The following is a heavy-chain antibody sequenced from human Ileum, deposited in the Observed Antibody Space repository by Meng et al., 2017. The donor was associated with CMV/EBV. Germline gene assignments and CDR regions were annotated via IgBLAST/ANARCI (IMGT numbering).Heavy chain of an antibody. CDR1: GFTFSSYE. V-gene: IGHV3-7*04. D-gene: IGHD2-2*01. CDR3: VRVREVRQLYRALNT. Sequence: GGSLRLSCAASGFTFSSYEMNWVRQPPGKGLEWVANIKQDGSDKKYVDSVKGRFTISRDDAKNALYLQMNSLRVEDTAVYYCVRVREVRQLYRALNTWGQGTLVTVSS. CDR2: IKQDGSDK. J-gene: IGHJ4*02.